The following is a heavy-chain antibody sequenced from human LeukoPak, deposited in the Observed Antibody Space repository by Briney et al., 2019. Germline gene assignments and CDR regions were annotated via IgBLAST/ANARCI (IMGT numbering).Heavy chain of an antibody. J-gene: IGHJ4*02. CDR2: ISDSGGST. V-gene: IGHV3-23*01. CDR3: AKGRGGSGSYAYYFDY. Sequence: GGSLRLSCAASEFTFSSYAVSWVRQAPGKGLAWVSAISDSGGSTQYADSVRGRFTISRDNSKNPLYLQMNSLRAEDTAVYYCAKGRGGSGSYAYYFDYWGQGTLVTVSS. CDR1: EFTFSSYA. D-gene: IGHD3-10*01.